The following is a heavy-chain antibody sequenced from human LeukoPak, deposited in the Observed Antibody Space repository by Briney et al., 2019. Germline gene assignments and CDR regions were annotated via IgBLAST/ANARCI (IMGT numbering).Heavy chain of an antibody. CDR3: ARRLGVITRDAYDI. CDR1: GYSISSGYH. V-gene: IGHV4-38-2*01. J-gene: IGHJ3*02. CDR2: IHHSGTT. Sequence: SETLSLTCAVSGYSISSGYHWGWIRQPPGKGLEWIGYIHHSGTTDYNPSLKSRVIILVDTTKNQFSLKVASLTAADTAVYYCARRLGVITRDAYDIWGQGTMVIVSS. D-gene: IGHD3-3*01.